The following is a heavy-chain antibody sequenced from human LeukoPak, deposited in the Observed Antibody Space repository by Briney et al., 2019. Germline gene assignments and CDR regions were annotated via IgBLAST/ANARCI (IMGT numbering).Heavy chain of an antibody. D-gene: IGHD6-13*01. CDR3: ARLWGGIVAADVAFDI. Sequence: GESLKISCEASGYSFTNYWIGWVRQMPGKGLEWMGIIYPGDSDTRYSPSFEGQATISVDKSISTAYLQWSGLRASDTAMYFCARLWGGIVAADVAFDIWGQGTMVTVSS. V-gene: IGHV5-51*01. CDR2: IYPGDSDT. J-gene: IGHJ3*02. CDR1: GYSFTNYW.